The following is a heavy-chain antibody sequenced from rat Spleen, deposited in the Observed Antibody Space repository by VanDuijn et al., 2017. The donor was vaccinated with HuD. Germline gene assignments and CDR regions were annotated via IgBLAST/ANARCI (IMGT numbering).Heavy chain of an antibody. D-gene: IGHD1-10*01. J-gene: IGHJ2*01. CDR3: ARSLGRVYNNYFDY. Sequence: EVQLQESGPGLVKPSQSLSLTCSVTGYSITSSYGWNWIRKFPGNKLEWMGYINNVGRTNYNPSPKRRISITRYTSKNQFFLQVNSVTTEDTATYYCARSLGRVYNNYFDYWGQGVMVTVSS. V-gene: IGHV3-3*01. CDR1: GYSITSSYG. CDR2: INNVGRT.